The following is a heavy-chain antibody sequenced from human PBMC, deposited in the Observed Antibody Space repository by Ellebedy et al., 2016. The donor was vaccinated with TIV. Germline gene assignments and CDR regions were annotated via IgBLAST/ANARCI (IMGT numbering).Heavy chain of an antibody. J-gene: IGHJ5*02. CDR2: INQSGST. D-gene: IGHD3-3*01. V-gene: IGHV4-4*02. CDR1: GGSLSSSNW. Sequence: MPSETLSLTCAVSGGSLSSSNWWSWVRQPPGKGLEWIGDINQSGSTKYNPSLESRISLSVDTSKNVFSLTLRSVTAADTAVYYCARVSGFSDFVVAEAPTRWFDPWGQGALVTVSS. CDR3: ARVSGFSDFVVAEAPTRWFDP.